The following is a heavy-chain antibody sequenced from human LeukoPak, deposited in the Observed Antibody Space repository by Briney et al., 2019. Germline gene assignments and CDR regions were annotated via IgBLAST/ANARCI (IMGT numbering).Heavy chain of an antibody. CDR3: ARVVEFRRIVVVIGDYFDY. CDR2: IIPIFGTA. J-gene: IGHJ4*02. V-gene: IGHV1-69*05. CDR1: GGTFSSYA. Sequence: ASVKVSCKASGGTFSSYAISWVRQAPGQGLEWMGGIIPIFGTANYAQKFQGRVTITTDESTSTAYMELRSLRSDDTAVYYCARVVEFRRIVVVIGDYFDYWGQGTLVTVSS. D-gene: IGHD3-22*01.